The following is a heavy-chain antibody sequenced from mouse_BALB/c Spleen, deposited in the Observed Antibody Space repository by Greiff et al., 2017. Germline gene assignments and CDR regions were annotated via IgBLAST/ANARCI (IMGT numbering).Heavy chain of an antibody. CDR2: IWGDGST. D-gene: IGHD1-1*01. CDR3: TREGVDYAMDD. V-gene: IGHV2-6-7*01. Sequence: QVQLKQSGPGLVAPSQSLSITCTASGFSLTGYGVNWVRQPPGKGLEWLGMIWGDGSTDYNSALKSRLSISKDNSKSQVFLKMNSLQTDDTARYYCTREGVDYAMDDGGQGTSVTVSP. CDR1: GFSLTGYG. J-gene: IGHJ4*01.